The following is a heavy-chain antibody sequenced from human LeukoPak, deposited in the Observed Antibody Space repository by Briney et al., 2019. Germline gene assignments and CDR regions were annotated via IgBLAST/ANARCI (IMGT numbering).Heavy chain of an antibody. CDR2: INPSGGST. J-gene: IGHJ4*02. Sequence: ASVKVSCKASGYTFTSYYMHWVRQAPGQGLEWMGIINPSGGSTSYAQKFQGRVTMTRDMSTSTDYMELSSLRSEDTAVYYCARAGVRGYSYVERFYYFDYWGQGTLVTVSS. CDR3: ARAGVRGYSYVERFYYFDY. CDR1: GYTFTSYY. V-gene: IGHV1-46*01. D-gene: IGHD5-18*01.